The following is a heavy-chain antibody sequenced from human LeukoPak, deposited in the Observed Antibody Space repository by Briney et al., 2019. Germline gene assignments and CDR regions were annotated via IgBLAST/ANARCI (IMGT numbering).Heavy chain of an antibody. Sequence: PGGSLRLSCAASGFTFNNAWMSWVRQAPGKGLKWVGRIKSETDGGTIDYAAPVKGRFTISRDDSKNTLYLQMNSLKTEDTAVYYCTTRGYYAPIVDYWGQGTLVSVSS. CDR2: IKSETDGGTI. V-gene: IGHV3-15*01. J-gene: IGHJ4*02. CDR1: GFTFNNAW. D-gene: IGHD3-3*01. CDR3: TTRGYYAPIVDY.